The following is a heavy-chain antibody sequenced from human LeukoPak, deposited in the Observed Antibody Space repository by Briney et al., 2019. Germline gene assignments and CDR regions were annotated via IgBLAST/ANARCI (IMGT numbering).Heavy chain of an antibody. CDR2: IIPIFGTA. J-gene: IGHJ4*02. Sequence: ASVKVSCKASGGTFSSYAISWVRQTPGQGLEWMGGIIPIFGTANYAQNFQGRVTITADESTSTAYMELGSLRSEDTAVYYCARDQAYYYGSGSYYFDYWGQGTLVTVSS. CDR1: GGTFSSYA. V-gene: IGHV1-69*13. CDR3: ARDQAYYYGSGSYYFDY. D-gene: IGHD3-10*01.